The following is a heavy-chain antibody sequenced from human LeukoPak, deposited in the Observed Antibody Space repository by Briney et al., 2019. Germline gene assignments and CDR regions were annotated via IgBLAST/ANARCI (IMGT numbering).Heavy chain of an antibody. CDR3: ARQEKYYDSSGYSDY. Sequence: GGSLRLSCAASGFNVSSNYMNWVRQAPGKGLEWVSVIYTGGRTYYADSVKGRFTISRDNSKNTLYLQMNSLRAEDTAVYYCARQEKYYDSSGYSDYWGQGTLVIVSS. CDR1: GFNVSSNY. CDR2: IYTGGRT. J-gene: IGHJ4*02. D-gene: IGHD3-22*01. V-gene: IGHV3-53*01.